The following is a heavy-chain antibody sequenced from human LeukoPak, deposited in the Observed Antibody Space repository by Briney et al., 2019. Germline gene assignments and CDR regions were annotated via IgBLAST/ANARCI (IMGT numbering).Heavy chain of an antibody. Sequence: PGRSLRLSCAASGFTFSSYGMHWVRLAPGKGLEWVAVISYDGSNKYYADSVKGRFTISRDNSKNTLYLQMNSLRAEDTAVYYCASWRGITMARGASEYWGQGTLVTVSS. CDR2: ISYDGSNK. CDR1: GFTFSSYG. D-gene: IGHD3-10*01. V-gene: IGHV3-30*03. CDR3: ASWRGITMARGASEY. J-gene: IGHJ4*02.